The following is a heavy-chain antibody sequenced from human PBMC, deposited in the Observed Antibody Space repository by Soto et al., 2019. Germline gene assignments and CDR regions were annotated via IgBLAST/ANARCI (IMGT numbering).Heavy chain of an antibody. CDR1: GYTFTSYG. J-gene: IGHJ6*03. CDR3: ARTGCSSTSCYGRHYYYYYYMDV. V-gene: IGHV1-18*01. Sequence: ASVKVSCKASGYTFTSYGISWVRQAPGQGLEWMGWISAYNGNTNYAQKLQGRVTMTTDTSTSTAYMELRSLRSDDTAVYYCARTGCSSTSCYGRHYYYYYYMDVWGKGTTVTVSS. D-gene: IGHD2-2*01. CDR2: ISAYNGNT.